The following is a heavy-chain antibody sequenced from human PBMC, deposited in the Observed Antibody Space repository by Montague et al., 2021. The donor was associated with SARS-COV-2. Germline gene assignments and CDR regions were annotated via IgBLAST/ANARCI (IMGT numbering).Heavy chain of an antibody. J-gene: IGHJ4*02. CDR3: ARASGKKTIFGVVISYFDY. CDR1: GGSISSGGYY. D-gene: IGHD3-3*01. Sequence: TLSLTCTVSGGSISSGGYYWSWIRQHPGKGLEWIGYIYYSGSTYHNPSLKSRATISVDTSKNQFSLKLSSVTAADTAVYYCARASGKKTIFGVVISYFDYWGQGTLVTVSS. CDR2: IYYSGST. V-gene: IGHV4-31*03.